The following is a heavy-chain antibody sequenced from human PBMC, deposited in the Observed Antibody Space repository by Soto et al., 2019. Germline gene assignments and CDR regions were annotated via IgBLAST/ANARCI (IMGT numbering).Heavy chain of an antibody. CDR3: ARKSRDGYNNSASLNWYFDL. D-gene: IGHD5-12*01. CDR2: IYYSGST. Sequence: QVQPQESGPGLVKPSETLSLTCTVSGGSIRSYYWSWIRQPPGKGLEWIGYIYYSGSTNYNPSLKSRVTTSVDTSKNQFSRKLSAVTASDTSVYYCARKSRDGYNNSASLNWYFDLWGRGTLVTVSS. CDR1: GGSIRSYY. J-gene: IGHJ2*01. V-gene: IGHV4-59*01.